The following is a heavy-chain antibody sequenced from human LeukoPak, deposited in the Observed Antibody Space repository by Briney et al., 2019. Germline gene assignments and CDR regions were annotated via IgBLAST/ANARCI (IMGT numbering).Heavy chain of an antibody. CDR3: TRAVSNWEGNPFDY. D-gene: IGHD1-26*01. Sequence: SQTLSLTCAISGDSVSRNNAAWNWIRQSPSRGLEWLGRTYYRSKWYYDYAPSVKSRITVNPDTSRNQFSQQLNSVTPEDTAVYYCTRAVSNWEGNPFDYWGQGTLVTVSS. CDR2: TYYRSKWYY. V-gene: IGHV6-1*01. J-gene: IGHJ4*02. CDR1: GDSVSRNNAA.